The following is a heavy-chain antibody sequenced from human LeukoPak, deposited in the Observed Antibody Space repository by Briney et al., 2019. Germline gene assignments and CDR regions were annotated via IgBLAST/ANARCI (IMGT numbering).Heavy chain of an antibody. CDR1: GGSISSYY. CDR3: ARAEWELTSHFDY. Sequence: PSQTLSLTCTVSGGSISSYYWSWIRQPPGKGLEWIGYIYYSGSTNYNPSLKSRVTISIDTSKNQFSLKLSSVTAADTAVYYCARAEWELTSHFDYWGQGTLVTVSS. V-gene: IGHV4-59*01. J-gene: IGHJ4*02. D-gene: IGHD1-26*01. CDR2: IYYSGST.